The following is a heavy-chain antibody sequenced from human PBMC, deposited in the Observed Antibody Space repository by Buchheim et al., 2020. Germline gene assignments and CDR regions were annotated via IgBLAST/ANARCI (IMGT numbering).Heavy chain of an antibody. D-gene: IGHD3-22*01. V-gene: IGHV3-43*01. CDR1: GFTFDDFT. CDR3: TKGGGSGFGDS. Sequence: VQLVESGGGVVQPGGSLRLSCSASGFTFDDFTMHWVRQVPGKGLEWVSLISWDGVTTYYGDSVKGRFTISRDNSRNSLYLQMNSLRKEDSALYYCTKGGGSGFGDSWGQGTL. CDR2: ISWDGVTT. J-gene: IGHJ4*02.